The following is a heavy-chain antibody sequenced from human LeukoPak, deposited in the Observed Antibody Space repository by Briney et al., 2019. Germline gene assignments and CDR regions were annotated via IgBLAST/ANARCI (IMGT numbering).Heavy chain of an antibody. J-gene: IGHJ4*02. D-gene: IGHD5-18*01. CDR2: FHYSGSN. V-gene: IGHV4-61*01. CDR3: ARTRYSYGHYFDN. CDR1: GGSVSSGSYY. Sequence: SETLSLTCTVSGGSVSSGSYYWSWIRQPPGKGLEWIGYFHYSGSNNYNPSLKSRVTISVDTSKNQFSLKLSSVTAADTAVYHCARTRYSYGHYFDNWGQGTLVTVSS.